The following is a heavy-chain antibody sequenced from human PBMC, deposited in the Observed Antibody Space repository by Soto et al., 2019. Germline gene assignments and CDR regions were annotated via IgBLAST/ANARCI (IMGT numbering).Heavy chain of an antibody. CDR1: GYTFSSYG. Sequence: QGQLVQSGAEVKKPGASVKVSCKASGYTFSSYGISWVRQAPGKGLEWMGWISAYNGHTNYAQKLQGRVTMTTDSSTSTADMQLRRLRSGDTAVYFCARDIYGDPGYWGQGALVTVSS. V-gene: IGHV1-18*01. D-gene: IGHD4-17*01. CDR3: ARDIYGDPGY. J-gene: IGHJ4*02. CDR2: ISAYNGHT.